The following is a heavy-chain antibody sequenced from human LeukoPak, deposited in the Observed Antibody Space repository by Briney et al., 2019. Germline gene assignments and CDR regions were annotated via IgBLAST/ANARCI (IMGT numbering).Heavy chain of an antibody. Sequence: PSETLSLTCTVSGGSISSYYWRWIRQPAGKGLEWIGRIYTSGSTNYNPSLKSRVTMSVDASKNQFSLKLSSVTAADTAVYYCARDHDDSQTNWFDPWGQGTLVTVSS. CDR3: ARDHDDSQTNWFDP. D-gene: IGHD3-22*01. J-gene: IGHJ5*02. CDR2: IYTSGST. CDR1: GGSISSYY. V-gene: IGHV4-4*07.